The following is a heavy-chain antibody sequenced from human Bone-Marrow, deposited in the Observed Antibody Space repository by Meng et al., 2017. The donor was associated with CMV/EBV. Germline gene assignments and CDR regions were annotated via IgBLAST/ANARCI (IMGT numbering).Heavy chain of an antibody. J-gene: IGHJ4*02. D-gene: IGHD3-22*01. CDR2: IYYSGST. CDR1: GGSISSYY. CDR3: ARFGRLYYDSSGFVFDY. V-gene: IGHV4-59*01. Sequence: SETLSLTCTVSGGSISSYYWSWIRQHPGKGLEWIGYIYYSGSTNYNPSLKSRVTISVDTSKNQFSLKLSSVTAADTAVYYCARFGRLYYDSSGFVFDYWGQGTLVTVSS.